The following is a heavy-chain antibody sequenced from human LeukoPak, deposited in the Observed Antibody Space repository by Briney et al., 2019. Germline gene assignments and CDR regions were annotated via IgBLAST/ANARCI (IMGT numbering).Heavy chain of an antibody. CDR3: ARGRSTSWMSSMGY. D-gene: IGHD2-2*01. CDR1: GFTFSDYY. V-gene: IGHV3-11*06. J-gene: IGHJ4*02. Sequence: PGGSLRLSCAASGFTFSDYYMSWIRQAPGKGPEWVSYISSSSYTNYADSVKGRFTISRDNAKNSLYLQMNSLRAEDTAVYYCARGRSTSWMSSMGYWGQGTLVTVSS. CDR2: ISSSSYT.